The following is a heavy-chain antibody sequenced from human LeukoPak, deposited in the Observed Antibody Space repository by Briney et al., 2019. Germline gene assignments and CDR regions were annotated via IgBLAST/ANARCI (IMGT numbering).Heavy chain of an antibody. CDR1: GGSISSYY. J-gene: IGHJ4*02. CDR3: ARDAYYYGSGSQVFDY. D-gene: IGHD3-10*01. Sequence: SETLSLTCTVSGGSISSYYWSWIRQPAGKGLEWIGRIYTSGSTNYNSSPKSRVTMSVDTSKNQFSLKLSSVTAADTAVYYCARDAYYYGSGSQVFDYWGQGTLVTVSS. CDR2: IYTSGST. V-gene: IGHV4-4*07.